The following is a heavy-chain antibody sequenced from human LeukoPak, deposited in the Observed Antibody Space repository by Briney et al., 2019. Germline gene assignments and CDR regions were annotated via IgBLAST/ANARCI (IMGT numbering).Heavy chain of an antibody. J-gene: IGHJ5*01. CDR2: MNTDVSSQ. V-gene: IGHV3-74*01. CDR1: GFPLRSYW. Sequence: GGSLRLSCAGSGFPLRSYWMHWVRQAPGKGLVWVSRMNTDVSSQRYADFVKGRFTISRDNAKSTVYLQMNSLRADDTAVYYCARGTGNFYDSSGYYFLDSWGQGTLITVAS. CDR3: ARGTGNFYDSSGYYFLDS. D-gene: IGHD3-22*01.